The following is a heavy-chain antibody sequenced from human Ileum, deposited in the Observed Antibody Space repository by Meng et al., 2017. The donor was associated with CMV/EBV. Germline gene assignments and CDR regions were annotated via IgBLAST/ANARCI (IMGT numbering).Heavy chain of an antibody. J-gene: IGHJ5*02. CDR2: INHTGVT. D-gene: IGHD3-3*02. CDR1: GDSFSYYY. Sequence: ESLKISCAFYGDSFSYYYWNWVRQPPGKGLEWIGEINHTGVTTYSPSLKGRVTTSVDTSKKQFSLSLTPVSAADTAVYYCARGSNLHVLVAWSQGTLVTVSS. V-gene: IGHV4-34*01. CDR3: ARGSNLHVLVA.